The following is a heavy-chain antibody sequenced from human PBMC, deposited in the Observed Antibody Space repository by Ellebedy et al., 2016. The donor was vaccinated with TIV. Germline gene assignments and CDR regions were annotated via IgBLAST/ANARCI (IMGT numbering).Heavy chain of an antibody. CDR2: ISSSSSTI. CDR1: GFTFSSYS. CDR3: AKGAARAPTARVDY. Sequence: GGSLRLSXAASGFTFSSYSMNWVRQAPGKGLEWVSYISSSSSTIYYADSVKGRFTISRDNAKNSLYLQMNSPRAEDTAVYYCAKGAARAPTARVDYWGQGTLVTVSS. V-gene: IGHV3-48*01. J-gene: IGHJ4*02. D-gene: IGHD6-6*01.